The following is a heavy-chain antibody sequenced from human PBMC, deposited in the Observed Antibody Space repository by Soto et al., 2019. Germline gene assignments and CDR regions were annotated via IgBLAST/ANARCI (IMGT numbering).Heavy chain of an antibody. CDR2: ISGSGGST. J-gene: IGHJ4*02. D-gene: IGHD4-17*01. CDR3: TKWLNTVTG. Sequence: EVQLLESGGGFVQPGGSLRLSCAASGFTFSSYAMSWVRQAPGKGLEWVSAISGSGGSTYYADSVKGRFTISRANSKNTQCLQMNSLNDDDTAVYYCTKWLNTVTGWGQGTLVTVSS. CDR1: GFTFSSYA. V-gene: IGHV3-23*01.